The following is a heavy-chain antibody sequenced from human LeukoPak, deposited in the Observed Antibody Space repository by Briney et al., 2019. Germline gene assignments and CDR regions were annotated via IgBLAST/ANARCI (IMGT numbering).Heavy chain of an antibody. V-gene: IGHV1-46*01. CDR1: GYTFTSYY. CDR2: INPSGGST. D-gene: IGHD5-12*01. Sequence: ASVKVSCKASGYTFTSYYMHWVRQAPGQGLEWMGVINPSGGSTSYAQKFQGRATITRDMSTSTAYMELSSLRSEDTAVYYCAAPRGYSGYDLYYYYGMDVWGQGTTVTVSS. CDR3: AAPRGYSGYDLYYYYGMDV. J-gene: IGHJ6*02.